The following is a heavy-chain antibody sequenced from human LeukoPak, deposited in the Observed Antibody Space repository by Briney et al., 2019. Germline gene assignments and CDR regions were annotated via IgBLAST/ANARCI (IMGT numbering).Heavy chain of an antibody. CDR1: GYTFTSYA. D-gene: IGHD1-1*01. CDR2: INTNTGNP. V-gene: IGHV7-4-1*02. J-gene: IGHJ6*01. CDR3: ASHSGGIQLERQYYYGMDV. Sequence: GASVKVSCKASGYTFTSYAMNWVRQAPGQGLEWMGWINTNTGNPTYAQGFTGRFVFSLDTSVSTAYLQINSLKAEDTAVYYCASHSGGIQLERQYYYGMDVRGQGTTVTVSS.